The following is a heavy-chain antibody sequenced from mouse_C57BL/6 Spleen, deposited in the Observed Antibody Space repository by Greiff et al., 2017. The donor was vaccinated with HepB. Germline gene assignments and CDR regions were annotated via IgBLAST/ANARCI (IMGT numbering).Heavy chain of an antibody. Sequence: EVQVVESGGGLVKPGGSLKLSCAASGFTFSSYAMSWVRQTPEKRLEWVATISDGGSYTYYPDNVKGRFTISRDNAKNNLYLQMSHLKSEDTAMYYCARQYYGSTYFDYWGQGTTLTVSS. CDR3: ARQYYGSTYFDY. CDR1: GFTFSSYA. CDR2: ISDGGSYT. V-gene: IGHV5-4*01. D-gene: IGHD1-1*01. J-gene: IGHJ2*01.